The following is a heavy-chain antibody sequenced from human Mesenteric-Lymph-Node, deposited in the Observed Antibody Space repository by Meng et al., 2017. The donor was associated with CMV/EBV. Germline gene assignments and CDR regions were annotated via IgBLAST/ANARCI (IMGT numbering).Heavy chain of an antibody. CDR2: IYYSGST. Sequence: LRLSCTVSGDSINSSPYYWGWIRQPPGKGLEWLGVIYYSGSTYYNPSLISRVTMSVDTSKNQFSLNLRSVTAADTAVYFCARTDYDFWTGYYKRGYYGLDVWGQGTTVTVSS. D-gene: IGHD3-3*01. J-gene: IGHJ6*02. CDR1: GDSINSSPYY. V-gene: IGHV4-39*07. CDR3: ARTDYDFWTGYYKRGYYGLDV.